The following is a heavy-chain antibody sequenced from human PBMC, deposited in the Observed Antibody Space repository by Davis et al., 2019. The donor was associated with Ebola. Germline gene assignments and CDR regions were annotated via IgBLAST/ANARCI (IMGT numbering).Heavy chain of an antibody. CDR1: GFTFSSYG. D-gene: IGHD6-6*01. CDR2: ISGSGYT. Sequence: GGSLRLSCAASGFTFSSYGMHWVRQAPGKGLQWVSGISGSGYTYYADSVKGRFTISRDNSKNTLYLQMNSLRAEDTAVYYCAKVPAYGAARPRGHNWFDPWGQGTLVTVSS. CDR3: AKVPAYGAARPRGHNWFDP. J-gene: IGHJ5*02. V-gene: IGHV3-NL1*01.